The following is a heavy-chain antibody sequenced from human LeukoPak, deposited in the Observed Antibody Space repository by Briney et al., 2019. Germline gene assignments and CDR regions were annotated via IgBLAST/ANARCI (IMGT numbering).Heavy chain of an antibody. CDR1: GGFINSYY. D-gene: IGHD3-9*01. Sequence: PSQTLSLTCTVSGGFINSYYWSWIRQPAGHGLEWIGGVYTSGITNYNPSLKSRITMSVDTSKNQFSLKLTSVTAADTAVYYCARHNGFDRGYYYYMDVWGKGTTVTVSS. J-gene: IGHJ6*03. V-gene: IGHV4-4*07. CDR2: VYTSGIT. CDR3: ARHNGFDRGYYYYMDV.